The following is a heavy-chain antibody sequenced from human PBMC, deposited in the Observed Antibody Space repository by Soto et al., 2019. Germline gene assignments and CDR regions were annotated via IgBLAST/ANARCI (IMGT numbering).Heavy chain of an antibody. CDR3: ARNYWSRYCSSTSCYTAFDI. J-gene: IGHJ3*02. CDR1: GYTFTSYY. Sequence: ASVKVSCKASGYTFTSYYMHWVRQAPGQGLEWMGIINPSGGSTSYAQKFRGRVTMTSDTSTSTVYMELSSLRSEDTAVYYCARNYWSRYCSSTSCYTAFDIWGQGTMVTVS. V-gene: IGHV1-46*01. CDR2: INPSGGST. D-gene: IGHD2-2*02.